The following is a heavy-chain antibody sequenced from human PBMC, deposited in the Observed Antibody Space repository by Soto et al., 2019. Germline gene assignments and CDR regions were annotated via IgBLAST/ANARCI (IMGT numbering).Heavy chain of an antibody. CDR2: IFWDDDK. CDR1: GFSLSTSGVG. Sequence: SGPTLVNPTQTLTLTCTFSGFSLSTSGVGVGWIRQPPGKALEWLSLIFWDDDKRYSPSLQSRITVTKDTSKNEGGLTMTSMDPVDTATYYCAHFPSYCDSSCYYAYYFEYWGQGTPVTVSS. V-gene: IGHV2-5*02. J-gene: IGHJ4*02. D-gene: IGHD3-22*01. CDR3: AHFPSYCDSSCYYAYYFEY.